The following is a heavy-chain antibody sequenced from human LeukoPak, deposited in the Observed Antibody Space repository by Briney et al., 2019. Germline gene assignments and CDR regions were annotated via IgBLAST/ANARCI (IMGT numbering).Heavy chain of an antibody. CDR1: GFTFSSDW. D-gene: IGHD2-15*01. Sequence: GGSLRLSCAASGFTFSSDWMHWVRQVPGKGLVWVSRINGDGSTTAYADSVKGRFTISRDNAKNTLYLQMNSLGAEDTAVYYCTRGAAPQAYWGQGTLVTVSS. CDR2: INGDGSTT. V-gene: IGHV3-74*01. J-gene: IGHJ4*02. CDR3: TRGAAPQAY.